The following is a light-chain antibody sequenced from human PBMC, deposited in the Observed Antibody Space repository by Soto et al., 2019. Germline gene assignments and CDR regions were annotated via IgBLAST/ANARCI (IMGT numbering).Light chain of an antibody. J-gene: IGLJ1*01. Sequence: QAVVTQPPSASGTPGQRVTISCSGSSSNIGSNTVNWYHHFPGTAPKLLIYRDNQRPSGVPDRFSASKSGTSASLAISGLQSEDEADYYCAAWDDRLNGFVFGTGTKLTVL. CDR2: RDN. CDR1: SSNIGSNT. CDR3: AAWDDRLNGFV. V-gene: IGLV1-44*01.